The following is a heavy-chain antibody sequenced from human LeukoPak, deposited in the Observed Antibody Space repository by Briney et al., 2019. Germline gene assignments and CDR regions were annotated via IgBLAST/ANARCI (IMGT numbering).Heavy chain of an antibody. CDR2: INHSGTT. V-gene: IGHV4-34*01. CDR1: GGSFSGYY. CDR3: ARGLGLRWQYFDY. Sequence: AETLSLTCAVYGGSFSGYYWSWIRQPPGKGLEWIGEINHSGTTNYNPSLKSRVTISVDTSKNQLSLKLSSVTAADTAVYYCARGLGLRWQYFDYWGQGTLVTVSS. J-gene: IGHJ4*02. D-gene: IGHD4-23*01.